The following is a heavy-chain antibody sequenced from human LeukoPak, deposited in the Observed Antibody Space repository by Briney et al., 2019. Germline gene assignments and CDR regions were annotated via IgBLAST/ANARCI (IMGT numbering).Heavy chain of an antibody. D-gene: IGHD3-22*01. CDR1: RYSFTSYW. CDR2: IYPGDSDT. CDR3: ARVLGYDSSGYYPYYCDY. Sequence: ECLKISCKGSRYSFTSYWIGWVRQMPGKGLEWMGIIYPGDSDTRYSPSFQGQVTISADKSISTAYLQWSSLKASDTAMYYCARVLGYDSSGYYPYYCDYCGQGTLVTVSS. J-gene: IGHJ4*02. V-gene: IGHV5-51*01.